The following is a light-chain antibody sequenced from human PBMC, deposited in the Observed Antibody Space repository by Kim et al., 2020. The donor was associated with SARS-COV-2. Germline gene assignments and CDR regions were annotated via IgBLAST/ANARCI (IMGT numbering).Light chain of an antibody. Sequence: DIQMTQSPSSLPASIGDRVTITCRASQSISNNLNWYQQQPGKAPKLLIHGASNLQSGVPSRFSGSGSGTDFNLTISTLQPEDFSTYHCQQSYPGLTFGGGTKVEIK. CDR1: QSISNN. CDR2: GAS. CDR3: QQSYPGLT. V-gene: IGKV1-39*01. J-gene: IGKJ4*01.